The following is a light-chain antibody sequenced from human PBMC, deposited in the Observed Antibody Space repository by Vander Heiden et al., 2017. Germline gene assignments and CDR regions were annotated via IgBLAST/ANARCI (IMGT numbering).Light chain of an antibody. Sequence: QSVLTQPPSASGTPGQRVTISCSGSSSNIGSNYVYWYQQLPGTAPKLLIYRNNQRPSGVPDRFSGSKSGTSASLAISGLRSEDEADYYCAAWDDSLSDVVFGGGTKLTAL. V-gene: IGLV1-47*01. CDR3: AAWDDSLSDVV. CDR2: RNN. J-gene: IGLJ2*01. CDR1: SSNIGSNY.